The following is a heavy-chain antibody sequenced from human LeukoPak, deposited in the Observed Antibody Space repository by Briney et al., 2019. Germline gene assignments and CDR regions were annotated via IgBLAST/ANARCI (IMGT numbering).Heavy chain of an antibody. CDR1: GLRISDYY. Sequence: GGSLRLSCEASGLRISDYYMSWVRQAPGKGLEWVSYISISGSTMYYADSVKGRFTISRDNAKNSLYLQMDSLRADDTAVYYCVRDRFDYALDYWGQGALVTVSS. V-gene: IGHV3-11*04. CDR3: VRDRFDYALDY. CDR2: ISISGSTM. J-gene: IGHJ4*02. D-gene: IGHD4-17*01.